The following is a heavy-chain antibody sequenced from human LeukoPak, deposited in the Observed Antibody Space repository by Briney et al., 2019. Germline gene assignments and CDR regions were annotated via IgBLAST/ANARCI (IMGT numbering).Heavy chain of an antibody. V-gene: IGHV4-34*01. CDR3: ARGAWATRLGS. D-gene: IGHD2-15*01. CDR2: IYESGTT. Sequence: PLETLSLTCAVYGESLNSYYWSWVRQPPGEGLEWIGEIYESGTTEYNPSLTSRVTISMVPSKQQFSLTLSSVTAADTAVYYCARGAWATRLGSWGLGTPVIVSS. CDR1: GESLNSYY. J-gene: IGHJ4*02.